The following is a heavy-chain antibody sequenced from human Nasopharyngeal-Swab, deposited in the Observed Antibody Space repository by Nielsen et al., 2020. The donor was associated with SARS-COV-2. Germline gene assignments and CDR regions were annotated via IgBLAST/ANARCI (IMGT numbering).Heavy chain of an antibody. J-gene: IGHJ6*03. D-gene: IGHD3-3*02. V-gene: IGHV1-3*01. CDR3: ARLAPLKFYYYYMDV. CDR1: GYTFTSYA. Sequence: ASVKVSCKASGYTFTSYAMHWARQAPGQRLEWMGWINAGNGNTKYSQKFQGRVTITRDTSASTAYMELSSLRSEDTAVYYCARLAPLKFYYYYMDVWGKGTTVTVSS. CDR2: INAGNGNT.